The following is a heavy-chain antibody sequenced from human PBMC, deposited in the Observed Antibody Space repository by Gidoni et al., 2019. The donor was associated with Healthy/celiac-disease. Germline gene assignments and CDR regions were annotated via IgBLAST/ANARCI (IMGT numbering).Heavy chain of an antibody. Sequence: VQLVELGGGVVQPGRSLKLFFAAFAFTLRGHGRHVCRQAPGKGLEWVAGIADDGSNKYYADSVKGRFTISRDNSKDTLYLQMNSLRAEDTAVYYCAKDLRRITIFGVVKSEYYFDYWGQGTLVTVSS. CDR1: AFTLRGHG. D-gene: IGHD3-3*01. J-gene: IGHJ4*02. CDR3: AKDLRRITIFGVVKSEYYFDY. V-gene: IGHV3-30*18. CDR2: IADDGSNK.